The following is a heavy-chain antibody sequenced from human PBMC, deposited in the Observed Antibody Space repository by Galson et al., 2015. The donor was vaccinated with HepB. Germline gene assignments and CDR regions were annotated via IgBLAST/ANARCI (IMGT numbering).Heavy chain of an antibody. D-gene: IGHD3-10*01. V-gene: IGHV1-69*13. Sequence: SVKVSCKASGGTFSSYAISWVRQAPGQGLEWMGGIIPIFGTANYAQKFQGRVTITADESTSTAYMELSSLRSEDTAAYYCARSITMVRGVIIPPFSVPSGFDPWGQGTLVTVSS. J-gene: IGHJ5*02. CDR1: GGTFSSYA. CDR3: ARSITMVRGVIIPPFSVPSGFDP. CDR2: IIPIFGTA.